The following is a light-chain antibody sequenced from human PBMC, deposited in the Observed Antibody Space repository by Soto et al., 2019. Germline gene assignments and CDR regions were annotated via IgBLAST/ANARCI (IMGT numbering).Light chain of an antibody. J-gene: IGKJ2*01. CDR2: DAS. V-gene: IGKV1-5*01. CDR1: QTISSW. Sequence: DIQMTQSPSTLSASVGDRVTITCRASQTISSWLAWYQQKPGKAPKLLIFDASILESGVPSMFSGSGSGTDFTLSISSLQPDDFGTYYCQQYNDYSYSFGQGTKLEIK. CDR3: QQYNDYSYS.